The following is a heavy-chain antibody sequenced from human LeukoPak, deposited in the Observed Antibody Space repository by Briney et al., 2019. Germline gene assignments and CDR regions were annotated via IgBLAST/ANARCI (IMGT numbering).Heavy chain of an antibody. Sequence: PSETLSLTCTVSGGSISSHYWRWIRQSAGKGLEWIGRIDASGSTRFNPSLKSRVTMSVDTSNNHFSLKLTSVTAANTAVYFCARGMAAANDYTWIDSWGQGTLVTVSS. CDR2: IDASGST. CDR3: ARGMAAANDYTWIDS. V-gene: IGHV4-4*07. CDR1: GGSISSHY. D-gene: IGHD6-13*01. J-gene: IGHJ5*01.